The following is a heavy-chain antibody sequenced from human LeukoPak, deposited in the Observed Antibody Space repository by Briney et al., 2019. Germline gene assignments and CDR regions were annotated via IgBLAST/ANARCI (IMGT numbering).Heavy chain of an antibody. J-gene: IGHJ4*02. CDR2: IYYSGST. V-gene: IGHV4-39*07. Sequence: PSETLSLTCTVSGGSISSSSYYWGWIRQPPGKGLEWIGSIYYSGSTYYNPSLKSRVTISVDTSKNQFSLKLSSVTAADTAVYYCARDRSRYSYGYGFDYWGQGTLVTVSS. CDR1: GGSISSSSYY. D-gene: IGHD5-18*01. CDR3: ARDRSRYSYGYGFDY.